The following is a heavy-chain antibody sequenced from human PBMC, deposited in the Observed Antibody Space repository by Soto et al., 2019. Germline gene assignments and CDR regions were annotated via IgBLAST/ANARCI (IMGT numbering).Heavy chain of an antibody. V-gene: IGHV3-30-3*01. CDR2: ISSDGYTK. Sequence: ESVGGVVQPGRSLRLSCSASGFTFSTFAVHWVRQAPGKGLEWVAVISSDGYTKYYTDSVKGRFTISRDNSKNTLFLQMNGLRTEDTAMYYCARAPTSRLDYWGQGTLVTVSS. J-gene: IGHJ4*02. CDR3: ARAPTSRLDY. CDR1: GFTFSTFA.